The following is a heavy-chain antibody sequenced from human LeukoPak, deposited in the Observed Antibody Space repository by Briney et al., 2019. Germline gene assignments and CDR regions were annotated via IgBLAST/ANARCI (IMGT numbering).Heavy chain of an antibody. V-gene: IGHV4-39*07. Sequence: SETLSLTCTVSGGSISGSSYYWYWGWIRQAPGKGLEWIGSIYYSGTAYYNPALKSRVPMSVDTSTNHSSLKPTSVTDAETAVYYCARGRAYGDLRYFDYWGQGTLVTVSS. CDR1: GGSISGSSYY. CDR2: IYYSGTA. CDR3: ARGRAYGDLRYFDY. D-gene: IGHD4-17*01. J-gene: IGHJ4*02.